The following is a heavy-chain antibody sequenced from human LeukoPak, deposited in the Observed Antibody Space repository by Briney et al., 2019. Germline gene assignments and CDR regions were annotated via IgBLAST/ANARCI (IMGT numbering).Heavy chain of an antibody. D-gene: IGHD4-17*01. V-gene: IGHV3-43*01. J-gene: IGHJ4*02. Sequence: PGGSLRLSCAASGFTFDDYTMHWVRQAPGKGLEWVSLISWDGGSTYYAVSVKGRFTISRDNSKNSLYLQMNSLRTYDTALYYCAKGPMTTVTKVFYYWGQGTLVTVSS. CDR2: ISWDGGST. CDR3: AKGPMTTVTKVFYY. CDR1: GFTFDDYT.